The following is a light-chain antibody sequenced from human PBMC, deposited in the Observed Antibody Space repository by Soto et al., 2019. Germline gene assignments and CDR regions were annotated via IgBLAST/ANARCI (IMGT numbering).Light chain of an antibody. Sequence: DIVMTQSPDSLAVYLGERATINCKSSQSVLYSSNNKNYLAWYQQKPGQPPKLLIYCASTREYGVPDRFSGSGSGTDFTLTISSLQAEDVAVYYCQQNYGTPPTFGRGTMVEIK. CDR2: CAS. J-gene: IGKJ1*01. CDR3: QQNYGTPPT. CDR1: QSVLYSSNNKNY. V-gene: IGKV4-1*01.